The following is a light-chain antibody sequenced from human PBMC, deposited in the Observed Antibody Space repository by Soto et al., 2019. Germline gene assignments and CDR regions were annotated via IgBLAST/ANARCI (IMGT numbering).Light chain of an antibody. V-gene: IGLV2-14*01. CDR1: SSDVGGYNY. CDR2: DVS. J-gene: IGLJ2*01. Sequence: QSALTQPASVSGSPGQSITISCTGTSSDVGGYNYVSWYQQHPGKAPKLLIYDVSNRPSGVSIRFSGSKSGNTASLTISGLQAEEEADYYCSSYTTSSTLVFGGGTKLTVL. CDR3: SSYTTSSTLV.